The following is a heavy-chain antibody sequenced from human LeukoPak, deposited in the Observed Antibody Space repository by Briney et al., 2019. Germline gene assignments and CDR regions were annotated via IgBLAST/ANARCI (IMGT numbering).Heavy chain of an antibody. CDR3: ARQTYYDFWSGYYDY. CDR1: GGSFSSSSYY. CDR2: IYYSGST. V-gene: IGHV4-39*01. J-gene: IGHJ4*02. Sequence: SETLSLTCTVSGGSFSSSSYYWGWIRQPPGKGLEWIGSIYYSGSTYYNPSLKSRVTISVDTSKNQFSLKLSSVTAADTAVYYCARQTYYDFWSGYYDYWGQGTLVTVSS. D-gene: IGHD3-3*01.